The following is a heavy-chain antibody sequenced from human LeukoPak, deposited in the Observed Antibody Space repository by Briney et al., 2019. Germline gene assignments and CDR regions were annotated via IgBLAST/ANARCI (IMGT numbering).Heavy chain of an antibody. D-gene: IGHD3-10*01. V-gene: IGHV3-23*01. Sequence: PGGSLRLSCVASGFTFSNYAMTWVRQAPGKGLEWVSRIGVSGDITFYADSVKGRCTISRDNSKNALYLQMYSLRAEDTAVYYCARYQIDLSYRGFDYWGQGILVSVPS. CDR1: GFTFSNYA. CDR3: ARYQIDLSYRGFDY. CDR2: IGVSGDIT. J-gene: IGHJ4*02.